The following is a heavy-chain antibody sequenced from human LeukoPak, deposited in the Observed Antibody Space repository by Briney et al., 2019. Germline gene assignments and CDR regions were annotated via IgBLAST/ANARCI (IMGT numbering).Heavy chain of an antibody. CDR1: GFTFSSYA. Sequence: QTGGSLRLSCAASGFTFSSYAMHWVRQAPGKGLEWVAVISYDGSNKYYADSVKGRFTISRDNSKNTLYLQMNSLRAEDTAVYYCASQAVDSSGYTFDYWGQGTLVTVSS. J-gene: IGHJ4*02. CDR2: ISYDGSNK. CDR3: ASQAVDSSGYTFDY. D-gene: IGHD3-22*01. V-gene: IGHV3-30*04.